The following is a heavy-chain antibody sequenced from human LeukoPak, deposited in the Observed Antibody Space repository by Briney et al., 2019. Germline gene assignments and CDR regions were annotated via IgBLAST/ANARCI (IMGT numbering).Heavy chain of an antibody. CDR2: ISYDGSNK. V-gene: IGHV3-30*18. D-gene: IGHD2-15*01. J-gene: IGHJ4*02. CDR3: AKDRGGKRPPLYYFDY. CDR1: GFTFSSYG. Sequence: PGRSLRLSCAASGFTFSSYGMHWVRQAPGKGLEWVAVISYDGSNKYYADSVKGRFTISRDNSKNTLYLQMNSLRAEDTAVYYCAKDRGGKRPPLYYFDYWGQGTLVTVSS.